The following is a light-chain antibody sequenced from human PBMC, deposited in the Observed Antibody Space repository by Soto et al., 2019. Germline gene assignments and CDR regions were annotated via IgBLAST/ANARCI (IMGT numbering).Light chain of an antibody. V-gene: IGKV3-15*01. CDR3: QQYNNWPQGIT. Sequence: EIVMTQSPATLSVSPGERATLSCRASQSVNSNLAWYQQKPGQAPRLLIYGASTRATGIPARFSGSGSGTEFTLTISSLQSEDFAVYYCQQYNNWPQGITFGPGTKVDIK. CDR2: GAS. J-gene: IGKJ3*01. CDR1: QSVNSN.